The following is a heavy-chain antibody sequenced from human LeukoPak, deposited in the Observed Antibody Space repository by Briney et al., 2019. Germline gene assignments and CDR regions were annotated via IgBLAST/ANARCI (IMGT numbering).Heavy chain of an antibody. V-gene: IGHV3-21*01. CDR3: AKSTRAVMAMMDV. CDR1: GFTFSSYS. CDR2: ISSSSSYI. D-gene: IGHD3-16*01. J-gene: IGHJ6*04. Sequence: ETGGSLRLSCAASGFTFSSYSMNWVRQAPGKGLECVSSISSSSSYIYYADSVKGRFTISRDNAKNSLFLQMNSLRAEDTAVYFCAKSTRAVMAMMDVWGKGTTVTVSS.